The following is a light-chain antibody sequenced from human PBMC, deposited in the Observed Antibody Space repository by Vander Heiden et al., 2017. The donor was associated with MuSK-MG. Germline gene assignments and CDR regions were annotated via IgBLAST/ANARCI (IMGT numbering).Light chain of an antibody. V-gene: IGLV1-40*01. Sequence: QSMLTQPPSVSGAPGQRVTISCTGRSANIGADYDVQWYQQLPGSAPNLLIYDTNNRPSGVPDRFSGSKSGTSASLAITGLQAEDEADYHCQADDKSRRAVVFGGGTKLTVL. CDR2: DTN. J-gene: IGLJ2*01. CDR3: QADDKSRRAVV. CDR1: SANIGADYD.